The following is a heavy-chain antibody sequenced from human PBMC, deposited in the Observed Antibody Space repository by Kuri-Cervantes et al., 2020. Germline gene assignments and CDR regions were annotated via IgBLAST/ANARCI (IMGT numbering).Heavy chain of an antibody. J-gene: IGHJ4*02. CDR2: IYYSGST. CDR1: GGSISSSSYY. Sequence: SETLSLTCTVSGGSISSSSYYWGWIRQPPGKGLEWIGSIYYSGSTYYNPSLKSRVTISVDTSKNQFSLKLSSVTAADTAVYYCARHQTGTAFDYWGQGTPVTVSS. D-gene: IGHD1-7*01. CDR3: ARHQTGTAFDY. V-gene: IGHV4-39*01.